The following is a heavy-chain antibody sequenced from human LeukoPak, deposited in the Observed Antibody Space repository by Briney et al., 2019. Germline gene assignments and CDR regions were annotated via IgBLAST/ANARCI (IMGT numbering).Heavy chain of an antibody. CDR3: ARGSPMEAVVAARYPPMLYYFDY. Sequence: PGGSLRLSCAASGFTSSDHYMDWVRQAPGKGLEWIGRTGNKANNYPTEYAASVKGRFTISRDDSKNSLYLQMNSLKTEDTAVYYCARGSPMEAVVAARYPPMLYYFDYWGQGTLVTVSS. CDR1: GFTSSDHY. V-gene: IGHV3-72*01. CDR2: TGNKANNYPT. J-gene: IGHJ4*02. D-gene: IGHD2-15*01.